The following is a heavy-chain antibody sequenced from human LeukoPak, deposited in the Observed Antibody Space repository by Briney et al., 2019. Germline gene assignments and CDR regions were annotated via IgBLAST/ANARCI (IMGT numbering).Heavy chain of an antibody. CDR3: TRELLSLQQGLDY. V-gene: IGHV3-21*01. Sequence: GGSLRLSCAASGFTFSSHAMNWVRQAPGKGLEWVSSVSSSGTKIFYADSVRGRFTVSRDNAGNSLSLQMDSLRVEDTAVYYCTRELLSLQQGLDYWGQGTLVTVSS. CDR1: GFTFSSHA. D-gene: IGHD2/OR15-2a*01. CDR2: VSSSGTKI. J-gene: IGHJ4*02.